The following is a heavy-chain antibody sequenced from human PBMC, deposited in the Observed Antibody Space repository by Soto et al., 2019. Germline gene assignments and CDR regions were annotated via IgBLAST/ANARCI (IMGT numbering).Heavy chain of an antibody. Sequence: QVQLVESGGGVVQPGRSLRLSCAACGFTFSSYAMHWVRQAPGKGLEWVAVISYDGSNKYYADSVKGRFTISRDNSKNTLYLQMNSLRAEDTAVYYCARVAVEMATIHVFDYWGQGTLVTVSS. J-gene: IGHJ4*02. V-gene: IGHV3-30*01. CDR2: ISYDGSNK. CDR3: ARVAVEMATIHVFDY. D-gene: IGHD5-12*01. CDR1: GFTFSSYA.